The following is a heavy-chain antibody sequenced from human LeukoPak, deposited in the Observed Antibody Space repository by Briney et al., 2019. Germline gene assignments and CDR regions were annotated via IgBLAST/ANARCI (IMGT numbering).Heavy chain of an antibody. Sequence: PGGSLRLSCAASGFTFSSYGMHWVRQAPGKGLEWVAVITYDGSNKYYADSVKGRFTISRDNSKNTLYLQMNGLRAEDTAVYYCAKVPQVFTILGGMDVWGQGTTVTVSS. CDR1: GFTFSSYG. V-gene: IGHV3-30*18. CDR3: AKVPQVFTILGGMDV. J-gene: IGHJ6*02. D-gene: IGHD3-9*01. CDR2: ITYDGSNK.